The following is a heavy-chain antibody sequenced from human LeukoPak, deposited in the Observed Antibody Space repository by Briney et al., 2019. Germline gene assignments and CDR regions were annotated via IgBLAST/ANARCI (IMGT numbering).Heavy chain of an antibody. D-gene: IGHD3-22*01. Sequence: ASVKVSCKASGYIFTGYYIHWVRQAPGQGLEWMGWISAYNGNTNYAQKLQGRVTMTTDTSTSTAYMELRSLRSDDTAVYYCARDLDPYYYDSSGYPMVSDAFDIWGQGTMVTVSS. J-gene: IGHJ3*02. CDR3: ARDLDPYYYDSSGYPMVSDAFDI. CDR1: GYIFTGYY. V-gene: IGHV1-18*04. CDR2: ISAYNGNT.